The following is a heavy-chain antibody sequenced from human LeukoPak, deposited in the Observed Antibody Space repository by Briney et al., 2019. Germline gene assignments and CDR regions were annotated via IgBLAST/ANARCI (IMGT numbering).Heavy chain of an antibody. Sequence: ASVKVSCKASGYNFRNYGIGWVRPASRQGLEWMGWITAGNGNTNYAQKVQGRVTMTTDTSTSTAYMELRSLRSDDTAVYFCARDSARGYSYGYNAFDIWGQGTMVTVSS. CDR3: ARDSARGYSYGYNAFDI. CDR2: ITAGNGNT. D-gene: IGHD5-18*01. J-gene: IGHJ3*02. V-gene: IGHV1-18*01. CDR1: GYNFRNYG.